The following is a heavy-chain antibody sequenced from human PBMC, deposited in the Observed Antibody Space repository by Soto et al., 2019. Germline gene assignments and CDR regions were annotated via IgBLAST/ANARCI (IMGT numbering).Heavy chain of an antibody. D-gene: IGHD6-13*01. CDR3: ARSIGIAAAGTQFDS. J-gene: IGHJ5*01. CDR1: GGSISSGGYY. Sequence: TLSLTCTVSGGSISSGGYYWSWIRQHPGKGLEWIGYIYYSGSTYYNPSLKSRVTISVDTSKNQFSLKLSSVTAADTAVYYCARSIGIAAAGTQFDSWGKGSLVTVDS. V-gene: IGHV4-31*03. CDR2: IYYSGST.